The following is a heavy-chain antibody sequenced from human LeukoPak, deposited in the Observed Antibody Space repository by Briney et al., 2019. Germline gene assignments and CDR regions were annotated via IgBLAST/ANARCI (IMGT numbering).Heavy chain of an antibody. J-gene: IGHJ3*02. Sequence: SETLSLTCTVSGGSLSSYYWSWIRQPPGKGLEWIGYIYYSGSTNYNPSLKSRVAISVDTSKNQFSLKLSSVTAADTAVYYCARLRAGATHDAFDIWGQGTMVTVSS. V-gene: IGHV4-59*08. CDR2: IYYSGST. CDR3: ARLRAGATHDAFDI. CDR1: GGSLSSYY. D-gene: IGHD1-26*01.